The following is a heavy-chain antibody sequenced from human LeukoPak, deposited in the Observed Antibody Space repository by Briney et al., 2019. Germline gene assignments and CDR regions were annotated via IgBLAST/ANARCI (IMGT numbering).Heavy chain of an antibody. Sequence: GASVKVSCKASGYTFTSYGISWVRQAPGQGLEWMGGIIPIFGTANYAQKFQGRVTITADESTSTAYMELSSLRSEDTAVYYCARSLGDLAWDYFDYWGQGTLVTVSS. J-gene: IGHJ4*02. V-gene: IGHV1-69*13. CDR1: GYTFTSYG. CDR2: IIPIFGTA. D-gene: IGHD2-21*02. CDR3: ARSLGDLAWDYFDY.